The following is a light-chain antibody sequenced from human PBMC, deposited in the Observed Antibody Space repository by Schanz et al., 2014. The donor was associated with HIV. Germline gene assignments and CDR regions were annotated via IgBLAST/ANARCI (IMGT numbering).Light chain of an antibody. J-gene: IGKJ1*01. CDR2: DAS. CDR1: RSVSTY. CDR3: QQYNNWPPWT. Sequence: EIVLTQSPVTLSLSPGERATLSCRASRSVSTYLAWYQQHPGQAPRLLIYDASNRATGIPARFSGSGSGTDFTLTISSLQSEDFAVYYCQQYNNWPPWTFGQGTKVEIK. V-gene: IGKV3-11*01.